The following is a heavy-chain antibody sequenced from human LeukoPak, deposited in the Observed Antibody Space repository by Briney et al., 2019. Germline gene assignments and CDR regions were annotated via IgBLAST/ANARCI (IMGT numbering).Heavy chain of an antibody. CDR3: AKPDCSSASCHQGLDTFDI. Sequence: GGSLRLSCAASGFTSSSYGMHWVRQAPGKGLEWVAFIRYDGSNKYYADSVKGRFTISRDNSKNTLYLQMNSLRAEDTAVYYCAKPDCSSASCHQGLDTFDIWGQGTMVTVSS. D-gene: IGHD2-2*01. CDR2: IRYDGSNK. J-gene: IGHJ3*02. CDR1: GFTSSSYG. V-gene: IGHV3-30*02.